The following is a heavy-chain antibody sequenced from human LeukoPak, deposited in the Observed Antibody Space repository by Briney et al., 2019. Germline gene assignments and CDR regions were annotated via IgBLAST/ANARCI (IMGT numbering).Heavy chain of an antibody. J-gene: IGHJ4*02. CDR1: GYTFTGYY. Sequence: GASVKVSCKASGYTFTGYYMHWVRQAPGQGLEWMGWINPNSGGTNYAQKFQGRVTMTRDTSISTAYMELSRLRSDDTAVYYCARDKYYYDSSGYYPDYWGRGTLVTVSS. CDR2: INPNSGGT. CDR3: ARDKYYYDSSGYYPDY. D-gene: IGHD3-22*01. V-gene: IGHV1-2*02.